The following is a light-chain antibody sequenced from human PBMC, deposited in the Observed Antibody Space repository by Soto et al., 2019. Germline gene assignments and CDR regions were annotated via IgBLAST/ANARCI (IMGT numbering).Light chain of an antibody. Sequence: QSVLTQPASVSGSPGQSITISCAGTAGDIGTYNYVSWYQQHPGKTPKLMLYDVSNRPSGVSYRFSGSKSGNTASLTISGLQSEDEADYYCNSYTNSSTLYVFGTGTKVTVL. J-gene: IGLJ1*01. CDR3: NSYTNSSTLYV. V-gene: IGLV2-14*03. CDR2: DVS. CDR1: AGDIGTYNY.